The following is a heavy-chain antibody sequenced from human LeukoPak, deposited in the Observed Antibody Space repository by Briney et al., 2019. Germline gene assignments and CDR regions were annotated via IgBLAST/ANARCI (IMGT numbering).Heavy chain of an antibody. D-gene: IGHD6-13*01. CDR2: IDPSDSYN. Sequence: GESLKISCKGSGYCFTSYWISWGRQLPGKGLGRMGRIDPSDSYNNYSPSCHGHTTISAEKSISTAYLQWSSLKASDTAMYYCARIIAAADHNWFDPWGQGNLVTVSS. CDR3: ARIIAAADHNWFDP. J-gene: IGHJ5*02. CDR1: GYCFTSYW. V-gene: IGHV5-10-1*01.